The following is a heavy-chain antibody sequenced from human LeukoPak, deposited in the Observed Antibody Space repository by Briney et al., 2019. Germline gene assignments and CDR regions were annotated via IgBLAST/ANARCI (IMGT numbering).Heavy chain of an antibody. V-gene: IGHV4-39*07. CDR1: GGSISSSSYY. CDR2: IYYSGST. D-gene: IGHD3-22*01. CDR3: ARDLDSLFDY. J-gene: IGHJ4*02. Sequence: PSETLSLTCTVSGGSISSSSYYWGWIRQPPGKGLEWIGSIYYSGSTYYNPSLKSRVTISVDTSKNQFSLKLSSVTAADTAVYYCARDLDSLFDYWGQGTLVTVSS.